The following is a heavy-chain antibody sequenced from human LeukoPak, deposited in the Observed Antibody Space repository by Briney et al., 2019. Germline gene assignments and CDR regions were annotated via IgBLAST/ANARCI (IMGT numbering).Heavy chain of an antibody. V-gene: IGHV3-23*01. CDR2: IGGSDGST. CDR3: AKRDSSGSYPYYFDY. D-gene: IGHD3-22*01. J-gene: IGHJ4*02. Sequence: GGSLRLSCVASGFTFSTHAMSWVRLAPVKGLEWVSAIGGSDGSTYYADSVKGRFTISRDNSKDALYLQMNSLRVEDTATYYCAKRDSSGSYPYYFDYWGQGALATVSS. CDR1: GFTFSTHA.